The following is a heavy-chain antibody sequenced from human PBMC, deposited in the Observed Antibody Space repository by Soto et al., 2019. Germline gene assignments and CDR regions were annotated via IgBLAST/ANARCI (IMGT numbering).Heavy chain of an antibody. V-gene: IGHV4-4*02. Sequence: SETLSLTCAVSGGSINSRYWWSWVRQSPGKGLEWIGEIYHSGSTNYNPSLKSRVTISVDNSKNTLYLQMNSLRAEDTAVYYCARDGGRGGYYGYWGQGTLVTVSS. CDR3: ARDGGRGGYYGY. CDR1: GGSINSRYW. CDR2: IYHSGST. D-gene: IGHD3-22*01. J-gene: IGHJ4*02.